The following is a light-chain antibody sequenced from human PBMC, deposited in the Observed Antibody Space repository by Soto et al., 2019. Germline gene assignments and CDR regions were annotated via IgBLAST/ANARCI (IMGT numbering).Light chain of an antibody. CDR3: MQARQTPWT. J-gene: IGKJ1*01. Sequence: DIVMTQSPLSLPVTPGEPASISCRSSQSLLHSNGYNYLDWYLPKPGESPQLLIYLGSNRASGVPDRFSGSGSGTDFTLKISRVEAEDVGVYYCMQARQTPWTFGQGTKVEIK. CDR2: LGS. V-gene: IGKV2-28*01. CDR1: QSLLHSNGYNY.